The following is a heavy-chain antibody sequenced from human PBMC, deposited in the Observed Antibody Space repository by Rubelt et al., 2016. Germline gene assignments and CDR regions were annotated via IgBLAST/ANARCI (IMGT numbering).Heavy chain of an antibody. CDR3: ARPTGASSASGSFLV. Sequence: QVQLQQWGAGLLKPSETLSLTCAVYGGSFSGYYWGWIRQPPGKGLEWIASFFHDGSTKYNPSLKSRVTISKDGSKTQFSLNLSSVTAADTAVYYCARPTGASSASGSFLVWGQGTLVTVSS. CDR2: FFHDGST. J-gene: IGHJ4*02. V-gene: IGHV4-34*12. CDR1: GGSFSGYY. D-gene: IGHD3-10*01.